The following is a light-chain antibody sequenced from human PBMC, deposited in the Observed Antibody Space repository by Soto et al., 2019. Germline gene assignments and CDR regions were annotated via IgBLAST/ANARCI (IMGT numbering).Light chain of an antibody. J-gene: IGKJ5*01. V-gene: IGKV2-28*01. CDR3: MQGQQTPIT. CDR2: WGS. CDR1: QSLLHSSGNNY. Sequence: DIVMTQSPLSLPVTPGEPASMSCRSSQSLLHSSGNNYLDWYVQKPGQSPQLLIYWGSYRASGVPDRFSGSGSGTDFTLKISRVEAEDVGIYYCMQGQQTPITFGIETRLAIK.